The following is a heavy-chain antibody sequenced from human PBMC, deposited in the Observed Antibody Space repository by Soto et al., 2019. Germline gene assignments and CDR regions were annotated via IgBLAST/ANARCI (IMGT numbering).Heavy chain of an antibody. V-gene: IGHV3-23*01. CDR1: GFTFSNYA. D-gene: IGHD3-22*01. CDR3: AKDSYLSYYDSSGRGPHFDY. J-gene: IGHJ4*02. Sequence: GGSLRLSCAASGFTFSNYAMSWVRQAPGKGLEWVSAIRGSGGSTYYADSVKGRFTISRDNSKNTLYLQLNSLTAEDTAVYYCAKDSYLSYYDSSGRGPHFDYWGQGTLVTVSS. CDR2: IRGSGGST.